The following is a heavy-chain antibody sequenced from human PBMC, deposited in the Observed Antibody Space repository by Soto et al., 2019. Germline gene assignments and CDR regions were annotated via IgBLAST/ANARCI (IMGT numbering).Heavy chain of an antibody. V-gene: IGHV3-66*01. CDR2: IYSGGST. Sequence: GESLKISCAASGFTVSSNYMSWVRQAPGKGLEWVSVIYSGGSTYYADSVKGRFTISRDNSKNTLYLQMNSLRAEDTAVYYCASRRGFGELFEDYYMDVWGKGTTVTVSS. CDR3: ASRRGFGELFEDYYMDV. CDR1: GFTVSSNY. J-gene: IGHJ6*03. D-gene: IGHD3-10*01.